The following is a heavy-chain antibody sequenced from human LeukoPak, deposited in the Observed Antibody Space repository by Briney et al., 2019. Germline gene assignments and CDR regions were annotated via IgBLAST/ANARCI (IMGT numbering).Heavy chain of an antibody. V-gene: IGHV4-30-4*01. CDR2: IYYSGST. CDR3: ARELEYCSSTSCHKAFDI. CDR1: GGSISSGDYY. D-gene: IGHD2-2*01. J-gene: IGHJ3*02. Sequence: PPQTLSLTCTVSGGSISSGDYYWSWIRQPPGKGLEWIGYIYYSGSTYYNPSLKSRVTISVDTSKNQFSLKLSSVTAADTAVYYCARELEYCSSTSCHKAFDIWGQGTMVTVSS.